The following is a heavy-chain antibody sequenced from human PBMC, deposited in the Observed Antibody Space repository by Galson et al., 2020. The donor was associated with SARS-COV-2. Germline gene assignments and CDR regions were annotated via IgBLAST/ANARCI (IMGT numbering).Heavy chain of an antibody. CDR2: IHYDGNT. D-gene: IGHD2-2*01. CDR3: ARCPAPGWFDP. Sequence: SETLSLTCAVSGDSLKIANYYWTWIRQSPWKGLEWIGYIHYDGNTYYNPSLRSRITMSIDTSKNQFSLKLTSVTAADAAVYYCARCPAPGWFDPWGQGTLVTVSS. J-gene: IGHJ5*02. V-gene: IGHV4-30-4*01. CDR1: GDSLKIANYY.